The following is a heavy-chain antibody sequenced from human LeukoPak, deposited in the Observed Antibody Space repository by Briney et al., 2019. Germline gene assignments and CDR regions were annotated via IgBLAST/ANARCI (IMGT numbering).Heavy chain of an antibody. CDR2: IKQDGSEK. CDR3: ARDGIAAAGGYFDY. CDR1: GFTFSSYW. D-gene: IGHD6-13*01. Sequence: GGSLRLSCAASGFTFSSYWMSWVRQAPGKGLEWVANIKQDGSEKYYVDSVKGRFTISRDNAKNSLYLRMNSLRAEDTAVYYCARDGIAAAGGYFDYWGQGTLVTVSS. J-gene: IGHJ4*02. V-gene: IGHV3-7*01.